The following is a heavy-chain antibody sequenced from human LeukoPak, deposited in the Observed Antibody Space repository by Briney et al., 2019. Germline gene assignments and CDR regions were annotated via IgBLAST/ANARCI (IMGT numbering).Heavy chain of an antibody. CDR1: GGSISSSSYY. Sequence: SETLSLTCTVSGGSISSSSYYWGWIRQPPGKGLEWIGSIYYSGSTNNNPSLKSRVTISVDTSKNQFSLKLSSVTAADMAVYYCARRRTMFGYFAGEFDYWGQGTLVTVSS. V-gene: IGHV4-39*01. D-gene: IGHD3-10*02. CDR2: IYYSGST. J-gene: IGHJ4*02. CDR3: ARRRTMFGYFAGEFDY.